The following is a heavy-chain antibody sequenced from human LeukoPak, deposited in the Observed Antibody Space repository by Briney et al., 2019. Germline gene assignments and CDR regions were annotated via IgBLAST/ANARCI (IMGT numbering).Heavy chain of an antibody. CDR3: ARGGSGSYLDAFDM. V-gene: IGHV1-2*02. Sequence: ASVKVSCKASGYTFTGYYLHWVRQAPGQGLEWMGWINPNSGTTRYAQNFQGRVTMTRDTSISTAYMELRGLRSDDTAEYYCARGGSGSYLDAFDMWGQGTMVAVSS. D-gene: IGHD3-10*01. J-gene: IGHJ3*02. CDR2: INPNSGTT. CDR1: GYTFTGYY.